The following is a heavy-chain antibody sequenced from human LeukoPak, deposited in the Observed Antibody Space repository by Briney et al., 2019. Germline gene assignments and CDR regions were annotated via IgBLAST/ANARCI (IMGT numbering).Heavy chain of an antibody. CDR3: ARGTGTTVFWYFDL. J-gene: IGHJ2*01. CDR1: GYIFSDYY. CDR2: ISAYNGNT. Sequence: ASVKVSCKASGYIFSDYYMHWVRQAPGQGLEWLGWISAYNGNTNYAQKLQGRVTMTTDTSTSTAYMELRSLRSDDTAVYYCARGTGTTVFWYFDLWGRGTLVTVSS. D-gene: IGHD1-7*01. V-gene: IGHV1-18*01.